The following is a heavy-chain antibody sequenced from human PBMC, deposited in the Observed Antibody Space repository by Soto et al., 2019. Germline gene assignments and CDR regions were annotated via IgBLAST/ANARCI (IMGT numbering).Heavy chain of an antibody. Sequence: QVQLVESGGGVVQPGRSLRLSCAASGFTFSSYGMHWVRQAPGKGLEWVAVIWYDGSNKYYADSVKGRFTISRDNSKNTLYLQMNSLRAEDTAVYYCARDGNCSGGSCYSLPDYYYYYYMDVWGKGTTVTVSS. V-gene: IGHV3-33*01. CDR3: ARDGNCSGGSCYSLPDYYYYYYMDV. D-gene: IGHD2-15*01. CDR1: GFTFSSYG. CDR2: IWYDGSNK. J-gene: IGHJ6*03.